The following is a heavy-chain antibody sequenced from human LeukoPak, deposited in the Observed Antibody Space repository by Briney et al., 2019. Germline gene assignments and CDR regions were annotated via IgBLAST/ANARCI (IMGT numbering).Heavy chain of an antibody. J-gene: IGHJ6*03. CDR3: ARESRFTIFGVVTDYYYYYMDV. Sequence: GGSLRLSCAASGFTVSSNYMSWVRQAPGKGLEWVAKIKQDGSEKYYVDSVKGRFTISRDNAKNSLYLQMNSLRAEDTAVYYCARESRFTIFGVVTDYYYYYMDVWGKGTTVTVSS. V-gene: IGHV3-7*01. CDR2: IKQDGSEK. D-gene: IGHD3-3*01. CDR1: GFTVSSNY.